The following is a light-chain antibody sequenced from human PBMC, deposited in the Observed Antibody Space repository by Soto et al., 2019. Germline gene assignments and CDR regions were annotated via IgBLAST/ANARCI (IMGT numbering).Light chain of an antibody. CDR2: EVT. Sequence: QSALTQPASVSGSPGQSITISCTGTSSDVGGYNFVSWYQHHPGKAPKLMIYEVTNRPSGVSNRFSGSKSGNTASLTISGLRAEDEADYFCTSYTTRSTHVFGTGTKLTVL. V-gene: IGLV2-14*01. CDR1: SSDVGGYNF. J-gene: IGLJ1*01. CDR3: TSYTTRSTHV.